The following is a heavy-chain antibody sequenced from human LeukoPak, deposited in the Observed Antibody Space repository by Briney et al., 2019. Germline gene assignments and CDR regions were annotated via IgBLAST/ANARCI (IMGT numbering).Heavy chain of an antibody. V-gene: IGHV1-18*01. D-gene: IGHD3-22*01. Sequence: ASVKVSCKATSHISWVRQAPGQGLEWMGWIGSYEGDTYYAQKFQGRVTVTTDTSTNTAYMELRSLRADDTAVYYCAGDFWNFYDSSGYYRDFDSWGQGTLVTVSS. CDR2: IGSYEGDT. CDR3: AGDFWNFYDSSGYYRDFDS. CDR1: TSH. J-gene: IGHJ5*01.